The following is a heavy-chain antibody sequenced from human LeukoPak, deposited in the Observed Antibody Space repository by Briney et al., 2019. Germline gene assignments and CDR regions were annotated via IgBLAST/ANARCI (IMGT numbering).Heavy chain of an antibody. CDR3: ASTSGSRYSPALLDY. CDR2: INHSGST. CDR1: GGSISSGGYY. Sequence: SETLSLTCTVSGGSISSGGYYWSWIRQPPGKGLEWIGEINHSGSTNYNPSLKSRVTISVDTSKNQFSLKLSSVTAADTAVYYCASTSGSRYSPALLDYWGQGTLVTVSS. J-gene: IGHJ4*02. V-gene: IGHV4-39*07. D-gene: IGHD3-22*01.